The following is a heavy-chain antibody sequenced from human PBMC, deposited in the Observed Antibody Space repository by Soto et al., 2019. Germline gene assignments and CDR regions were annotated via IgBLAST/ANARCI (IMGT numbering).Heavy chain of an antibody. D-gene: IGHD6-19*01. J-gene: IGHJ4*02. CDR1: GYSFTSYW. CDR2: IDPSDSYT. CDR3: ASRPYSSGWFRF. Sequence: GESLKISCKGSGYSFTSYWISWVRQMPGKGLEWVGRIDPSDSYTNYSPSFQGHVTISADKSISTAYLQWSSLKASDTAMYYCASRPYSSGWFRFWGQGTLVTVSS. V-gene: IGHV5-10-1*01.